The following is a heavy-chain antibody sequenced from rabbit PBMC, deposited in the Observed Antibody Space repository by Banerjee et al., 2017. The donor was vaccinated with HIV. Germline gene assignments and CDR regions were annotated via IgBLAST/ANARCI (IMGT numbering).Heavy chain of an antibody. D-gene: IGHD6-1*01. CDR1: GSDISSNA. Sequence: QEQLKETGGGLVQPGGSLTLSCKASGSDISSNAMCWVRQAPGKGLELIACIYSSNGDKWYASWVNGRFTISRSTSLNTVDLKMTSLTVADTATYFCARRDVSDGYADLWGQGTLVTVS. CDR3: ARRDVSDGYADL. V-gene: IGHV1S47*01. CDR2: IYSSNGDK. J-gene: IGHJ6*01.